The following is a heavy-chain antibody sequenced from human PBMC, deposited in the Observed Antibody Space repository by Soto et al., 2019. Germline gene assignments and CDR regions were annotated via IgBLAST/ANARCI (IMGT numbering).Heavy chain of an antibody. D-gene: IGHD3-9*01. J-gene: IGHJ5*02. CDR1: GDTFTSNA. Sequence: ASVKVSCEASGDTFTSNARHWVRQAPGQRLEWMGWINAGNGNTKYSQKFQGRVTITRDTSASTAYMELSSLRSEDTAVYYCARVPVFTYYGILTCYGWFDPWGQGTLVTVSS. CDR2: INAGNGNT. CDR3: ARVPVFTYYGILTCYGWFDP. V-gene: IGHV1-3*01.